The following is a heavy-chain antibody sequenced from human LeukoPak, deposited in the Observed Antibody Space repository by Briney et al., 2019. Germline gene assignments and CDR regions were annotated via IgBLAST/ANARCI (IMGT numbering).Heavy chain of an antibody. J-gene: IGHJ4*02. Sequence: GGSLRLSCAASGFTFSSYWMSWVRQAPGKGLEWVANIKQDGSEKYYVDSVKGRFTISRDNAKNSLYLQMNSLRAEDTAVYYCARGDGSYIGVYFDYWGQGTLVTVSS. D-gene: IGHD1-26*01. V-gene: IGHV3-7*01. CDR1: GFTFSSYW. CDR2: IKQDGSEK. CDR3: ARGDGSYIGVYFDY.